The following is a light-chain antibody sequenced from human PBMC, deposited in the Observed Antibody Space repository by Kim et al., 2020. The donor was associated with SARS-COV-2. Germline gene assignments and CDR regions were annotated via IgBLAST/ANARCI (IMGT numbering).Light chain of an antibody. CDR1: QDVRSY. CDR3: QHYVNWPLT. J-gene: IGKJ1*01. CDR2: GTS. Sequence: EIVMTQSPATLSVSPGESATLSCRASQDVRSYLAWYQQKPGQAPRLLIYGTSTRTTGFPDRFSGSCYGTEFTLTISSLQSEDFAVYYCQHYVNWPLTFGQGTKVDIK. V-gene: IGKV3-15*01.